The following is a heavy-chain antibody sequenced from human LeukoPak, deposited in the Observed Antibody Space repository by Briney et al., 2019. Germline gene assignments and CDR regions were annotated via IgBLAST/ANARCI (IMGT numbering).Heavy chain of an antibody. J-gene: IGHJ6*02. CDR2: TSSDGSDK. CDR3: ARDQNYYGLDV. CDR1: GFRFSSFA. Sequence: PGMSLRLSCAASGFRFSSFALHWVRQAPGKGLEWVAITSSDGSDKYYADSMKGRFTISRDNSKNTLYLQMNTLRAEDTAVYYCARDQNYYGLDVWGQGTTVTVSS. V-gene: IGHV3-30-3*01.